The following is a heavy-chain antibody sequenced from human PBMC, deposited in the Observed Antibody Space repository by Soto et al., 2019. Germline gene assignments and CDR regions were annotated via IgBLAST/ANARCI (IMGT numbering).Heavy chain of an antibody. J-gene: IGHJ6*02. V-gene: IGHV3-23*01. CDR3: AKAPRRRGSGIYYYYGMDV. CDR1: GFTFSSYS. CDR2: ISGSGGST. D-gene: IGHD1-26*01. Sequence: GGSLRLSCAASGFTFSSYSMNWVRQAPGKGLEWVSAISGSGGSTYYADSVKGRFTISRDNSKNTLYLQMNSRRAEDTAVYYCAKAPRRRGSGIYYYYGMDVWGQGTTVTVSS.